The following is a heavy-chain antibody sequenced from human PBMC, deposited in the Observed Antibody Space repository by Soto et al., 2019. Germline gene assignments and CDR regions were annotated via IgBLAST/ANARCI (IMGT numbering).Heavy chain of an antibody. J-gene: IGHJ4*02. CDR2: VYWDGDK. CDR3: VHIPSSAWYENDFAY. V-gene: IGHV2-5*02. CDR1: GFSLSSHGVG. Sequence: QITLKESGPTLVKPTQTLTLTCTFSGFSLSSHGVGVGWIRQPPGEALEWLAHVYWDGDKRYSPSLRNRLTIIMDTSRSQEVLTLTNMDPVDTATYYCVHIPSSAWYENDFAYWGQGTLVTVSS. D-gene: IGHD6-13*01.